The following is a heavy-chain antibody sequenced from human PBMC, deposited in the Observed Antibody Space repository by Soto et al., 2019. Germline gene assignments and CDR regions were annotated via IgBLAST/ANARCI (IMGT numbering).Heavy chain of an antibody. CDR1: GDSISSDDYY. D-gene: IGHD4-17*01. CDR3: ARGFDFGDYGDYFDY. Sequence: SETLSLTCTVSGDSISSDDYYWTWIRQPPGKGLEWIGYIYYTGRTSYNPSLNSRLTISVETSKNQFSLKLNSASAADMAVYYCARGFDFGDYGDYFDYWGQGTLVTVSS. V-gene: IGHV4-30-4*01. J-gene: IGHJ4*02. CDR2: IYYTGRT.